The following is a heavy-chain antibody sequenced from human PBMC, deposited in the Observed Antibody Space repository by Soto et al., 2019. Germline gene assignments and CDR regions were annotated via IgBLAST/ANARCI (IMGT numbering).Heavy chain of an antibody. V-gene: IGHV4-31*03. Sequence: PSETLSLTCSVSGESIGSGGHYWNWIRQRPEKGPEWVGYIYYSGSTHYNPSLRSRLTISLDTSKNQFFLRPVSVTAADTALYYCARDQALAPTVWGYWGQGIQVTVSS. CDR3: ARDQALAPTVWGY. CDR2: IYYSGST. CDR1: GESIGSGGHY. D-gene: IGHD7-27*01. J-gene: IGHJ4*02.